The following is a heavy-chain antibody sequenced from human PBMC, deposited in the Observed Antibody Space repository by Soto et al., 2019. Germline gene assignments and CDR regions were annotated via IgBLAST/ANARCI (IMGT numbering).Heavy chain of an antibody. J-gene: IGHJ6*02. CDR3: ARDRGGSGALYYYGMDV. CDR1: GGSIRGYY. Sequence: QVQLQGSGPGLVKPSETLSLTCTFSGGSIRGYYWTWIRQPPGKGLEWIGNIYDSGNTNYNPSFSSRIIMSIDVSKAQFSLTLSPVTAADTALYFCARDRGGSGALYYYGMDVWGQGTSVTVSS. V-gene: IGHV4-59*01. CDR2: IYDSGNT. D-gene: IGHD3-10*01.